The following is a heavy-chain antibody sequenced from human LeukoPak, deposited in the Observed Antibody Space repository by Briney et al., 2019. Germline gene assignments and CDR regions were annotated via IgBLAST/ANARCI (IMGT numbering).Heavy chain of an antibody. CDR2: IIPIFVTA. CDR3: ARGRLSGSYDF. CDR1: GGTFSSYA. J-gene: IGHJ4*02. Sequence: ASVKVSCKASGGTFSSYAISWVRQAPGQGLEWMGGIIPIFVTANYAQKFQGRVTITADESTSSAYTELSSLRSEDTAVYYCARGRLSGSYDFWGQGTLVTVSS. D-gene: IGHD1-26*01. V-gene: IGHV1-69*01.